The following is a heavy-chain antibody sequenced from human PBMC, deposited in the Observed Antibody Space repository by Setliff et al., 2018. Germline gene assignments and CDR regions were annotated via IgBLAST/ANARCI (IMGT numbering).Heavy chain of an antibody. Sequence: SETLSLTCAVSGDSISNDYWWSWVRQPPERELEWIGEINQSGTTNYNPPLKGRATISVDNSKNQFSLKLSSVTAADTAVYYCVRMSGFLYMDVWGKGTTVTVSS. CDR2: INQSGTT. V-gene: IGHV4-4*02. D-gene: IGHD3-3*01. CDR1: GDSISNDYW. CDR3: VRMSGFLYMDV. J-gene: IGHJ6*03.